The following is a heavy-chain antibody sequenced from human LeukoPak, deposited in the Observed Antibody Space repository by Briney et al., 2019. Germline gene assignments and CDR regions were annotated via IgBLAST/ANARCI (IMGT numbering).Heavy chain of an antibody. CDR3: ARDLVLWFGDPPQSGLFDP. V-gene: IGHV4-59*12. CDR1: GGSISSYY. D-gene: IGHD3-10*01. J-gene: IGHJ5*02. CDR2: IYYSGST. Sequence: PSETLSLTCTVSGGSISSYYWSWIRQPPGKGLEWIGYIYYSGSTNYNPSLKSRVTISVDTSKNQFSLKLSSVTAADTAVYYCARDLVLWFGDPPQSGLFDPWGQGTLVTVSS.